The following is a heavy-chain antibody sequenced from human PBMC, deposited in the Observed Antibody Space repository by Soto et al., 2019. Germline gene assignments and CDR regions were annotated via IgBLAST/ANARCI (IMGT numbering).Heavy chain of an antibody. J-gene: IGHJ6*02. V-gene: IGHV4-30-4*01. CDR1: GGSISSHDYH. CDR3: ARDSFNYYYGMDV. Sequence: SETLSLTCTVSGGSISSHDYHWSWIRQPPGKGLEWIGYIYYDGVTYYNPSLKSRLTMSLDMSKNQFSLKLTSVTAADTAVYYCARDSFNYYYGMDVWGQGTPVTVSS. CDR2: IYYDGVT.